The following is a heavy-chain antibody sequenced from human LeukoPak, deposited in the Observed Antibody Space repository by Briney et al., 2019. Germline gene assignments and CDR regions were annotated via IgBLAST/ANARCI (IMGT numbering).Heavy chain of an antibody. CDR3: ARGPLYYGSGSLFIDY. CDR2: MNPNSGNT. Sequence: GASVKVSCKASGYTFTSYDINWVRQATGQGLEWMGWMNPNSGNTGYAQKFQGRVTMTRNTSISTAYMELSSLRSEDTAVYYCARGPLYYGSGSLFIDYWGQGTLVTVSS. D-gene: IGHD3-10*01. CDR1: GYTFTSYD. J-gene: IGHJ4*02. V-gene: IGHV1-8*01.